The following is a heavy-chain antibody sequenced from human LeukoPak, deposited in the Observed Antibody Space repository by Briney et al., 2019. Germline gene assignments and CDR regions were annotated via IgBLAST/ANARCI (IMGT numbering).Heavy chain of an antibody. CDR2: ISSSSSYI. J-gene: IGHJ3*02. CDR3: AGEGILDPRYPDAFDI. CDR1: GFTFSSYS. V-gene: IGHV3-21*01. Sequence: GGSLRLSCAASGFTFSSYSMNWVRQAPGKGLEWVSSISSSSSYIYYADSVKGRFTISRDNAKNSLYLQMNSLRAEDTAVYYCAGEGILDPRYPDAFDIWGQGTMVTVSS. D-gene: IGHD1-26*01.